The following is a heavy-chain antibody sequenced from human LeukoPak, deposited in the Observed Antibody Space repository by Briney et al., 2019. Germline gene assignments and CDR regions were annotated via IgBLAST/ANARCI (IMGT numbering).Heavy chain of an antibody. D-gene: IGHD1-14*01. Sequence: GALRLSCAASGFTFSNYWMTWVRQAPGKGLEWVANIKQDGSEKYYVDSVKGRFTISRDNAKNSLYLQMNSLRAEDTAVYYCARAMVWDHGDYWGQGTLVTVSS. CDR2: IKQDGSEK. V-gene: IGHV3-7*01. CDR1: GFTFSNYW. CDR3: ARAMVWDHGDY. J-gene: IGHJ4*02.